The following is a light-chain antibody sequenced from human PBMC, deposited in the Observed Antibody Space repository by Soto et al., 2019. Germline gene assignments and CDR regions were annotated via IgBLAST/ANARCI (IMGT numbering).Light chain of an antibody. CDR1: QAISSW. V-gene: IGKV1-5*03. CDR2: KAS. Sequence: DIQVTLSAATLSGSVGDRVTITCRASQAISSWLAWYQQKPGKAPKLLIYKASTLKSGVPSRFSGSGSGTKFTLTIASLQPDDFATYYCQQYETFSGTCGLGTKV. J-gene: IGKJ1*01. CDR3: QQYETFSGT.